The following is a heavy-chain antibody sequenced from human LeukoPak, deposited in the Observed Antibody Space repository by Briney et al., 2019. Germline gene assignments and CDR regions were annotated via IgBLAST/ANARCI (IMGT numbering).Heavy chain of an antibody. D-gene: IGHD6-13*01. CDR3: ARDSKYAAGGY. V-gene: IGHV4-61*02. Sequence: SETLSLTCTVSGGSISSGSYYWSWIRQPAGKGLEWIGRIYTSGSTNYNPSLKSRVTISVDTSKNQFSLKLSSVTAADTAVYYCARDSKYAAGGYWGQGTLVTVSS. J-gene: IGHJ4*02. CDR1: GGSISSGSYY. CDR2: IYTSGST.